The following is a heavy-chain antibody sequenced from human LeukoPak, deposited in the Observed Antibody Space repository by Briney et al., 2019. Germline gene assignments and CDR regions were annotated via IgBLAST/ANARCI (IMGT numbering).Heavy chain of an antibody. Sequence: GASVKVSCKASGYTFTSYYMHWVRQAPGQGLEWMGIINPSGGSTSYAQKFQGRVTMTRDTSTSTVYMELSSLRSEGTAVYYCARCEYSGYDHLRAFDIWGQGTMVTVSS. J-gene: IGHJ3*02. D-gene: IGHD5-12*01. CDR1: GYTFTSYY. V-gene: IGHV1-46*03. CDR2: INPSGGST. CDR3: ARCEYSGYDHLRAFDI.